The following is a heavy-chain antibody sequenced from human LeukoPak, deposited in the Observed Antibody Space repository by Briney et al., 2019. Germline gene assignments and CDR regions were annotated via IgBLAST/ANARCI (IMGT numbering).Heavy chain of an antibody. D-gene: IGHD3-10*01. CDR2: ISGSGGST. Sequence: GGSLRLSCAASGFTFSSYGMSWVRQAPGKGLEWVSAISGSGGSTHYADSVKGRFTISRDNSKNTLYLQMNSLRAEDTAVYYCAKDLLWFGELLSGNDAFDIWGQGTMVTVSS. V-gene: IGHV3-23*01. J-gene: IGHJ3*02. CDR1: GFTFSSYG. CDR3: AKDLLWFGELLSGNDAFDI.